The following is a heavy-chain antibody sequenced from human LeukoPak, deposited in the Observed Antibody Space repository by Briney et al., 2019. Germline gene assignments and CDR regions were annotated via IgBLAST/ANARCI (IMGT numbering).Heavy chain of an antibody. CDR3: ARSSGYYYYGMDV. J-gene: IGHJ6*02. Sequence: SETLSLTCTVSGGSISSGGYYWSWVRQHPGKGLEWIGYIYYSGSTYYNPSLKSRVTISVDTSKNQFSLKLSSVTAADTAVYYCARSSGYYYYGMDVWGQGTTVTVSS. V-gene: IGHV4-31*03. CDR1: GGSISSGGYY. CDR2: IYYSGST. D-gene: IGHD3-10*01.